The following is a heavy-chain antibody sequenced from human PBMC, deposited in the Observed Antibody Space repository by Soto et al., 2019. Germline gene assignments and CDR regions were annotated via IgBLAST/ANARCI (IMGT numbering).Heavy chain of an antibody. CDR3: ATGSSGYYLNYFDY. CDR1: GGTFSSYA. Sequence: ASVKVSCKASGGTFSSYAISWVRQAPGQGLEWMGGISPISGTANYAQKFQGRVTITADESTSTAYMDLSSLRSEDTAVYYCATGSSGYYLNYFDYWGKGTLVTVSS. V-gene: IGHV1-69*13. CDR2: ISPISGTA. D-gene: IGHD3-22*01. J-gene: IGHJ4*02.